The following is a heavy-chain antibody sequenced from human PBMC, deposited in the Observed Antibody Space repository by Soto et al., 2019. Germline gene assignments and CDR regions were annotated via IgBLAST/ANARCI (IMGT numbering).Heavy chain of an antibody. V-gene: IGHV3-9*01. J-gene: IGHJ4*02. D-gene: IGHD6-19*01. CDR3: VKDIHEQWLVSHFEY. CDR1: GFTFESYA. CDR2: ISWNSGSI. Sequence: EVQLVESGGGSVQPGRSLRLSCVASGFTFESYAMHWVRQVPGKGLEWVSGISWNSGSIGYEDSVKGRFTISRDNAQKSLYLEINSLRVEDTAFYYCVKDIHEQWLVSHFEYWGQGDLVTVSS.